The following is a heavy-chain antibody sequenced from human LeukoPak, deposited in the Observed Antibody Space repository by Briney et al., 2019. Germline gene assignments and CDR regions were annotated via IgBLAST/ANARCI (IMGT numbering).Heavy chain of an antibody. D-gene: IGHD6-19*01. CDR2: IYHSGST. J-gene: IGHJ5*02. CDR1: GGSISSYY. CDR3: ARHTEGGGSYSSGWYNWFDP. V-gene: IGHV4-59*08. Sequence: PSETLSLTCIVSGGSISSYYWSWIRQPPGKGLEWVGYIYHSGSTNYNPSLKSRVTISVDTSKNQFSLKLSSVTAADTAVYYCARHTEGGGSYSSGWYNWFDPWGQGTLVTVSS.